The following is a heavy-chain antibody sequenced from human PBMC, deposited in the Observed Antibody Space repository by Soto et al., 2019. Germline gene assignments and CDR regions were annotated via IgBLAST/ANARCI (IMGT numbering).Heavy chain of an antibody. CDR2: ISAHNGNT. Sequence: QVHLVQYGAEVTKPGASVKVSCKGSGYTFTSYGITWVRQAPGQGLEWMGWISAHNGNTDYAQKLQGRATVTRDTSTSTDYMELRSLRADDTAVYYCARGRYGDYWGQGALVTVSS. CDR3: ARGRYGDY. CDR1: GYTFTSYG. J-gene: IGHJ4*02. V-gene: IGHV1-18*01. D-gene: IGHD1-1*01.